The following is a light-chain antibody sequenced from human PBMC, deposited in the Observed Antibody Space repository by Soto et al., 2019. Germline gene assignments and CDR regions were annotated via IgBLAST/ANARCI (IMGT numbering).Light chain of an antibody. CDR3: QQYNSYPYT. CDR1: QVISSG. Sequence: DIQMTQSPPPLSPLEGARSPIPCRPGQVISSGLACYQQKPGKAPSLLIYDASSLESGVPSRFSGSGSGTEFTLTISSLQPDDFATYYCQQYNSYPYTFGQGTKLEIK. V-gene: IGKV1-5*01. CDR2: DAS. J-gene: IGKJ2*01.